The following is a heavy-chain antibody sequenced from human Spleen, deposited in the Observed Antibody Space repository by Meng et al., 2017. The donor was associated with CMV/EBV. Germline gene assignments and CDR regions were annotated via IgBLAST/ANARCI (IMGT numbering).Heavy chain of an antibody. Sequence: SVKVSCKASGGTFSSYAITWVRQAPGQGLEWMGEIIPIFGIPNHAQKFQGRVTITADKSTSTAYMELSSLRSEDTAVYYCARGGFCSSTTCYYRREDYYYYGMDVWGQGTMVTVSS. D-gene: IGHD2-2*01. CDR2: IIPIFGIP. J-gene: IGHJ6*02. V-gene: IGHV1-69*10. CDR1: GGTFSSYA. CDR3: ARGGFCSSTTCYYRREDYYYYGMDV.